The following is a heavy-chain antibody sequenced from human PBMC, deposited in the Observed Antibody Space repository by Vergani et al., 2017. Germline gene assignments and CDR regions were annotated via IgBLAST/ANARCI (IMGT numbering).Heavy chain of an antibody. CDR1: GYTFTGYY. CDR3: ARAKWGSIAAAGRGYYGMDV. J-gene: IGHJ6*02. D-gene: IGHD6-13*01. V-gene: IGHV1-2*04. Sequence: QVQLVQSGAEVKKPGASVKVSCKASGYTFTGYYMHWVRQAPGQGLEWMGWINPNSGGTNYAQKFQGWVTMTRDTSISTAYMELSRLRSDDTAVYYCARAKWGSIAAAGRGYYGMDVWGQGTTVTVSS. CDR2: INPNSGGT.